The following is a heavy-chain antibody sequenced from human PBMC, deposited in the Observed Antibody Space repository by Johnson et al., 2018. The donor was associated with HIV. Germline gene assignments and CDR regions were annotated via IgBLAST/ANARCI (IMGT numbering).Heavy chain of an antibody. J-gene: IGHJ3*02. Sequence: VLLVESGGVVVHPGGTLRLSCETSRFTFDDYAMHWVRQATGKGLEWVSLINWDGDSTYYADSLKGRFTISRDNSKNSLYLQMNSLRPEDTGFYYCARDIASGYTNGGTLDMWGRGTMVTVSS. CDR3: ARDIASGYTNGGTLDM. CDR2: INWDGDST. V-gene: IGHV3-43D*03. D-gene: IGHD5-18*01. CDR1: RFTFDDYA.